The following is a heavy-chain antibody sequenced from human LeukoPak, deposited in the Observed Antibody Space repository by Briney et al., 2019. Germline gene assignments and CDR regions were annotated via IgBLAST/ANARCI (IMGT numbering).Heavy chain of an antibody. CDR2: IYTSGST. Sequence: RASETLSLTRTVSGGSISSYYWSWIRQPAGKGLEWIGRIYTSGSTNYNPSLKSRVTMSVDTSKNQFSLKLSSVTAADTAVYYCAREYDSSGSFDYWGQGTLVTVSS. CDR1: GGSISSYY. CDR3: AREYDSSGSFDY. J-gene: IGHJ4*02. D-gene: IGHD3-22*01. V-gene: IGHV4-4*07.